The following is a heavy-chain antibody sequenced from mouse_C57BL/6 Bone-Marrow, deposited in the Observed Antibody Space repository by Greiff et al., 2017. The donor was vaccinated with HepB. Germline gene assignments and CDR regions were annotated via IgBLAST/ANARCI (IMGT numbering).Heavy chain of an antibody. D-gene: IGHD1-1*01. J-gene: IGHJ4*01. V-gene: IGHV3-1*01. CDR3: ARGGYGSAMDY. CDR1: GYSITSGYD. Sequence: EVQLQQSGPGMVKPSQSLSLTCTVTGYSITSGYDWHWIRHFPGNKLEWMGYISYSGSTNYNPSLKSRISITHDTSKNHFFLKLNSVTTEDTATYYCARGGYGSAMDYWGQGTSVTVSS. CDR2: ISYSGST.